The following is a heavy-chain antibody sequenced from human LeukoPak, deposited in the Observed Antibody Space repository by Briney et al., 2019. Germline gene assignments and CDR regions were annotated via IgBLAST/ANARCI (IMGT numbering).Heavy chain of an antibody. D-gene: IGHD5-18*01. CDR3: ASLSGYSYGPSGY. V-gene: IGHV3-48*01. J-gene: IGHJ4*02. Sequence: GGSLRLSCAASGFTFSSYSMNWVRQAPGKRLEWVSYISSSSSTIYYADSVKGRFTISRDNAKNSLYLQMNSLRAEDTAVYYCASLSGYSYGPSGYWGQGTLVTVSS. CDR1: GFTFSSYS. CDR2: ISSSSSTI.